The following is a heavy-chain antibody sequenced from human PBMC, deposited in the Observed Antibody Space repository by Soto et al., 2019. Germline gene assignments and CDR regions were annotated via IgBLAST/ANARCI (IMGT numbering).Heavy chain of an antibody. Sequence: GGSLRLSCAASGLTFSNYWMSWVRQAPGKGLEWVANIKQDGIEKYYVDSVKGRFTISRDNAKNSLYLQMNSLRAEDTAVYYCARINGGYARGYYYYMDVWGKGTTVTVSS. V-gene: IGHV3-7*01. CDR2: IKQDGIEK. J-gene: IGHJ6*03. D-gene: IGHD5-12*01. CDR1: GLTFSNYW. CDR3: ARINGGYARGYYYYMDV.